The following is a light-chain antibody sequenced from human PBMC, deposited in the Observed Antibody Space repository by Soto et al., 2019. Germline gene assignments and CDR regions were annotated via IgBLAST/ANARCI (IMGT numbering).Light chain of an antibody. V-gene: IGKV2-28*01. Sequence: DIVMTQSPLSLPVTPGEPASISCRSSQSLLHSNGYNYLDWYLQKPGQPPQLLIYLGSDRSSGVPDRFSGSGSGTDFTLKISRVDAEDVGDYYCMQALETPLTFGGGTKVEIK. J-gene: IGKJ4*01. CDR3: MQALETPLT. CDR1: QSLLHSNGYNY. CDR2: LGS.